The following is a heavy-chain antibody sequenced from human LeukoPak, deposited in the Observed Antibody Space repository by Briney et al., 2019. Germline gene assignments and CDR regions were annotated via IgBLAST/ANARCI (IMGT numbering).Heavy chain of an antibody. J-gene: IGHJ4*02. CDR2: IDPSDSYT. CDR3: ARLTRTNIVVVTPNY. D-gene: IGHD2-21*02. CDR1: GFSFTSYW. Sequence: GESLKISCKGSGFSFTSYWISWVRQMPGKGLEWMGRIDPSDSYTNYSPSFQGHVTISADKSISTAYLQWSSLKASDTAMYYCARLTRTNIVVVTPNYWGQGTLVTVSS. V-gene: IGHV5-10-1*01.